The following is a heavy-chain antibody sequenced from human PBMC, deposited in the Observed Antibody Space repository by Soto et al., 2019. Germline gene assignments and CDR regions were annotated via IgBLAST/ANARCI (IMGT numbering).Heavy chain of an antibody. Sequence: QVQLVQSGAEVKKPGASVKVSCKASGYTFTSYAMHWVRQAPGQRLEWMGWINAGNGNTKYSQKFQGRVTITRDTSASTADMELSSLRSEDTAVYYCARGRYSGYDFPWFDPWGQGTLVTVSS. D-gene: IGHD5-12*01. CDR1: GYTFTSYA. CDR2: INAGNGNT. V-gene: IGHV1-3*01. CDR3: ARGRYSGYDFPWFDP. J-gene: IGHJ5*02.